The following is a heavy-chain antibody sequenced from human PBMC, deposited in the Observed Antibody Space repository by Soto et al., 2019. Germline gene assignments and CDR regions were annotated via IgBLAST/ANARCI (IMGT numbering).Heavy chain of an antibody. J-gene: IGHJ4*02. CDR1: DISIRSVDYS. CDR3: AREGLVREFDL. CDR2: IHASGAT. D-gene: IGHD6-6*01. Sequence: SETLSLTCDASDISIRSVDYSWAWIRQSPGMGLEWIGHIHASGATFYNPSLRSRLTISFERTPSLLRPLDQFSLTLTSVTAADTALYFCAREGLVREFDLWGQGILVT. V-gene: IGHV4-30-2*06.